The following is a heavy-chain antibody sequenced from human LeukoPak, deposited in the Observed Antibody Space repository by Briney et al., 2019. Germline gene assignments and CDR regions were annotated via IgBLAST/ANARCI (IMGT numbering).Heavy chain of an antibody. CDR2: LNPNSGDT. CDR1: GYTFTGYY. V-gene: IGHV1-2*06. J-gene: IGHJ4*02. D-gene: IGHD3-3*01. CDR3: ARDLVGGIWSAAF. Sequence: GASVKVSCKSSGYTFTGYYVHRVRQAPGQGLEWMGRLNPNSGDTFYASKFQGRVTMTRDTSISTAYMELSSLRSDDTAMYYCARDLVGGIWSAAFWGQGTLVTVSS.